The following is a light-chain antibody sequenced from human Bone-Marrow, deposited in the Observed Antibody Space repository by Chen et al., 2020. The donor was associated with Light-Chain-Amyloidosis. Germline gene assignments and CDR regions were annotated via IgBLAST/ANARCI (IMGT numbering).Light chain of an antibody. J-gene: IGLJ1*01. CDR1: SSDVGGDNH. CDR2: EVT. V-gene: IGLV2-14*01. CDR3: SSYTITNTLV. Sequence: QSALTQPASVSGSPGQSITISCTGTSSDVGGDNHVSWYQQHPDKAPKLMIYEVTNRPSWVPDLFSGSKSDNTSSLTISGLQTEDEADYFCSSYTITNTLVFGSETRVTVL.